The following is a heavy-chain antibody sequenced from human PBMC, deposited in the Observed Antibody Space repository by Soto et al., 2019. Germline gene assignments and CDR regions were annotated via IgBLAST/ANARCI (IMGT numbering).Heavy chain of an antibody. Sequence: QVQLVQSGAEVKKPGSSVKVSCKASGGTFSSYAISWVRQAPGQGLEWMGGIIPIFGTANYAHKFQGRVTITADESTSTAYMELSSLRSEDTAVYYCAGDGGYYGGNSGDFDYWGQGTLVTVSS. CDR2: IIPIFGTA. V-gene: IGHV1-69*01. CDR1: GGTFSSYA. CDR3: AGDGGYYGGNSGDFDY. D-gene: IGHD4-17*01. J-gene: IGHJ4*02.